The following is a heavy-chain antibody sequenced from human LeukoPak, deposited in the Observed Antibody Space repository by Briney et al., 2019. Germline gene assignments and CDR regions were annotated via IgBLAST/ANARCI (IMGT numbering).Heavy chain of an antibody. CDR3: AKSDYHDSSGHPSSFEY. J-gene: IGHJ4*02. Sequence: GGSLRLSCAASGFPFSSYAMSWVRQAPGRALEWVPAVSGSGGTTYYADSVKGRFTISRDNSKNTLYLQMNSLRAEDTAVYYCAKSDYHDSSGHPSSFEYWGQGTLVTVSS. D-gene: IGHD3-22*01. CDR1: GFPFSSYA. CDR2: VSGSGGTT. V-gene: IGHV3-23*01.